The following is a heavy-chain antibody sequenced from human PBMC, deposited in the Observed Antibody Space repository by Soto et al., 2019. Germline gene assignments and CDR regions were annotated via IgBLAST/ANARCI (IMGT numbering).Heavy chain of an antibody. V-gene: IGHV3-21*01. Sequence: ELQLLESGGGLVQPGGSLRLSCAGSGFTFNTYSMNWVRQAPGKGLEWVSSISSSSSYIYYTDSVKGRFTIFRDNAKNSLYLQMNSLRAEDTAVYYCASLSRFALDYWGQGTLVTVSS. CDR1: GFTFNTYS. D-gene: IGHD3-10*01. CDR2: ISSSSSYI. CDR3: ASLSRFALDY. J-gene: IGHJ4*02.